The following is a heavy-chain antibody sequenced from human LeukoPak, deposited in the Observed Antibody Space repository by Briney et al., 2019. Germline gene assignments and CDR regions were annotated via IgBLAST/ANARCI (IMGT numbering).Heavy chain of an antibody. CDR1: GGSVSSGSYY. J-gene: IGHJ5*02. Sequence: SETLSLTCTVSGGSVSSGSYYWSWIRQPPGKGLEWIGYIYYSGSTNYIPSLKRRVTISVDTSKNQFSLKLSSVTAADTAVYYCARGNYCSGGSCYWFDPWGQGTLVTVSS. D-gene: IGHD2-15*01. CDR3: ARGNYCSGGSCYWFDP. V-gene: IGHV4-61*01. CDR2: IYYSGST.